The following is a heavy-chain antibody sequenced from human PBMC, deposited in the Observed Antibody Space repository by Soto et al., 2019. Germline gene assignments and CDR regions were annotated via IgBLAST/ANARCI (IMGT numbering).Heavy chain of an antibody. CDR3: ARDHVVTTIIFDS. CDR1: GLTFRSYW. Sequence: PGGSLRLSCAASGLTFRSYWMHWVRQAPGKGLVWVSRINTDGSVAMYVDSVKGRFTISRDNAGNSLYLQMNTLRAEDTAVYYCARDHVVTTIIFDSWGQGTLVTVSS. CDR2: INTDGSVA. D-gene: IGHD5-12*01. J-gene: IGHJ4*02. V-gene: IGHV3-74*03.